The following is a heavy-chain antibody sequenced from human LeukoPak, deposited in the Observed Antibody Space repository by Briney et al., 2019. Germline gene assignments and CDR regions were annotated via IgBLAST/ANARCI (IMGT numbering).Heavy chain of an antibody. CDR2: IYIGDSDP. CDR3: AKVKSFGYWFFDL. J-gene: IGHJ2*01. Sequence: GGSLKISCQGSGYRFSTSWIAWVRQAPGKGLEWVGSIYIGDSDPRYSPSFQGHVTMSADKSVNTASLQWNSLQGSDTGIYYCAKVKSFGYWFFDLWGRGTLVAVSS. CDR1: GYRFSTSW. D-gene: IGHD3-16*01. V-gene: IGHV5-51*01.